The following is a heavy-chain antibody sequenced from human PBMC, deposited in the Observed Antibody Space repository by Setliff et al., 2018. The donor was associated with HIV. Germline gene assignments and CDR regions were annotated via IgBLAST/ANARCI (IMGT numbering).Heavy chain of an antibody. D-gene: IGHD3-3*01. CDR1: GYIFTSYG. V-gene: IGHV1-18*01. J-gene: IGHJ3*02. CDR3: ARVAWYYSFWSGLGDAFDI. CDR2: ISAYNGNT. Sequence: ASVKVSCKASGYIFTSYGISWVRQAPGQGLEWMGWISAYNGNTNNAQKLQGRVTMTTDTSTSTAYMELRSLRSDDTAVYYCARVAWYYSFWSGLGDAFDIWGQGTMVTVSS.